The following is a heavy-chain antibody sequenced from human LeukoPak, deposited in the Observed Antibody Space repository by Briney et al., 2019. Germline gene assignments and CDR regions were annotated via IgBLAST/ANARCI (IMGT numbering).Heavy chain of an antibody. CDR3: ARERAYDILTGYFDWYFDL. J-gene: IGHJ2*01. D-gene: IGHD3-9*01. V-gene: IGHV3-23*01. CDR1: GFTFKNYA. Sequence: GGSLRLSCAASGFTFKNYAMNWVRQSPGQGLEWVSTISGDAVTSWYADSVKGRFTISRDNSKNTLYLQMNSLRAEDTAVYYCARERAYDILTGYFDWYFDLWGRGTLVTVSS. CDR2: ISGDAVTS.